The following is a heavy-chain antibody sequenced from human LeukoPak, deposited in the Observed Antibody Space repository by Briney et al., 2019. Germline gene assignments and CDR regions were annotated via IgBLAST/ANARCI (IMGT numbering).Heavy chain of an antibody. Sequence: SVKLSCKASGYSFTSYYMHWVRQAPGQGLEWMGLINPSGSSTTYAQRFQGRVTMTRDISTSTDYMELTSLTSDDTAMYYCARDNSVGETAWWFDPWGQGTLVTVSS. CDR2: INPSGSST. CDR3: ARDNSVGETAWWFDP. CDR1: GYSFTSYY. D-gene: IGHD1-26*01. V-gene: IGHV1-46*01. J-gene: IGHJ5*02.